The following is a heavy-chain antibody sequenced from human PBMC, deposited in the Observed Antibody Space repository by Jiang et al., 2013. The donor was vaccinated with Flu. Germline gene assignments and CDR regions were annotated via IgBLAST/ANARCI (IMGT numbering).Heavy chain of an antibody. CDR2: ISYDGSNK. D-gene: IGHD2-2*01. Sequence: GRSLRLSCAASGFTFSSYAMHWVRQAPGKGLEWVAVISYDGSNKYYADSVKGRFTISRDNSKNTLYLQMNSLRAEDTAVYYCARDLREDGGYCSSTSCRGTYYYYGMDVWGQGTTVTVSS. V-gene: IGHV3-30-3*01. J-gene: IGHJ6*02. CDR1: GFTFSSYA. CDR3: ARDLREDGGYCSSTSCRGTYYYYGMDV.